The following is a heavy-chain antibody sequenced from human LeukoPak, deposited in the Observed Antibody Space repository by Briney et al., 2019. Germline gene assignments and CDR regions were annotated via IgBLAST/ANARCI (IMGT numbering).Heavy chain of an antibody. V-gene: IGHV3-23*01. CDR1: GFTFSSYD. CDR2: IRPSGDNA. J-gene: IGHJ5*02. D-gene: IGHD5-12*01. CDR3: ARVDGWHWFDP. Sequence: GGALRLSCAASGFTFSSYDMTWVRQAPGRGLEWVSSIRPSGDNAYYGDSVKGRFTISRDNSKNTVYLQMNNMRVDDTAVYYCARVDGWHWFDPWGQGTLVTVSS.